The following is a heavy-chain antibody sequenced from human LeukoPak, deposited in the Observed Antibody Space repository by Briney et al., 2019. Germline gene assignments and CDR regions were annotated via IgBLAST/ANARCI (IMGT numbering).Heavy chain of an antibody. V-gene: IGHV1-69*05. J-gene: IGHJ5*02. D-gene: IGHD2/OR15-2a*01. CDR1: GGTFSSYA. Sequence: GASVKVSCKASGGTFSSYAISWVRQAPGQGLEWMGRIIPIFGTANYAQKFQGRVTITTDESTSTACMELSSLRSEDTAVYYCARDQTPAWLGNSWFDPWGQGTLVTVSS. CDR2: IIPIFGTA. CDR3: ARDQTPAWLGNSWFDP.